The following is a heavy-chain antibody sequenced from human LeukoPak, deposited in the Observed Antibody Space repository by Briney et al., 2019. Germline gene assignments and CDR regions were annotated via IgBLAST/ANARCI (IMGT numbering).Heavy chain of an antibody. Sequence: ASVKVSCKASGYTFTGYYMHWVRQAPGQGLEWMGWINPNSGGTNYAQKFQGRVTMTRDTSISTAYTELSRLRSDDTAVYYCAGDSSAADFWSGLFDYWGQGTLVTVSS. CDR1: GYTFTGYY. D-gene: IGHD3-3*01. CDR3: AGDSSAADFWSGLFDY. V-gene: IGHV1-2*02. CDR2: INPNSGGT. J-gene: IGHJ4*02.